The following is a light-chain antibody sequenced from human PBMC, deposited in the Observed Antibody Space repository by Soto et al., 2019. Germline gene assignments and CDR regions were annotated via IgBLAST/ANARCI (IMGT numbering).Light chain of an antibody. V-gene: IGLV2-8*01. Sequence: QSVLTQPPSASGSPGQSVTISCTGTSSDVGAYNYVSWYQQYPAKAPKLIIYEVTKRPSGVPDRFSGSKSGNTASLTVSGLQAEDEADYYCSSYADNNRVFGTGNKVTVL. CDR1: SSDVGAYNY. CDR2: EVT. J-gene: IGLJ1*01. CDR3: SSYADNNRV.